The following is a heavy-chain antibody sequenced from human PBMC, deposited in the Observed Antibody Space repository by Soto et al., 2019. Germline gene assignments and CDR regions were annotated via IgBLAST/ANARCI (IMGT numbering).Heavy chain of an antibody. J-gene: IGHJ6*02. D-gene: IGHD4-17*01. CDR3: ARAGSYGDYYYYGMDV. V-gene: IGHV3-33*01. CDR2: IWYDGSNK. CDR1: GFTFSSYG. Sequence: QVQLVESGGGVVQPGRSLRLSCAASGFTFSSYGMHWVGQAPGKGLEWVAVIWYDGSNKYYADSVKGRFTISRDNSKNTLYLQMNSLRAEDTAVYYCARAGSYGDYYYYGMDVWGQGTTVTVSS.